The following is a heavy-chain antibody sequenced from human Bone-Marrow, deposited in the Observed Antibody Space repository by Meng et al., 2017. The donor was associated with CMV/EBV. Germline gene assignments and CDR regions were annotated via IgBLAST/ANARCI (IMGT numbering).Heavy chain of an antibody. CDR1: GYSFTSYW. CDR2: IYPGDSDT. V-gene: IGHV5-51*01. D-gene: IGHD3-10*01. J-gene: IGHJ6*02. Sequence: GESLKISCKGSGYSFTSYWIGWVRQMPGKGLEWMGIIYPGDSDTRYSPSSQGQVTISADKSISTAYLQWSSLKASDTAMYYCARLKPYYYGSGSYSPGPSYSYGMDVWGQGTTVTVSS. CDR3: ARLKPYYYGSGSYSPGPSYSYGMDV.